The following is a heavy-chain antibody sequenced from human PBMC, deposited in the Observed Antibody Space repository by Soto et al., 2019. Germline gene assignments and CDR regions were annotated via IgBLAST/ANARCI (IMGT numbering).Heavy chain of an antibody. D-gene: IGHD3-9*01. CDR1: GFTLSTYR. CDR3: ARDQGEYDIMTERYFYYMDV. CDR2: ISSSSGYI. J-gene: IGHJ6*03. V-gene: IGHV3-21*04. Sequence: EVQLVESGGGLVKPWGSLSLSCAASGFTLSTYRMSWVRQAPGKALEWVSSISSSSGYIYYADSVKGRFTISRDNAKNSLDLQMNSLRAEDTAVYYCARDQGEYDIMTERYFYYMDVWGTGTTVT.